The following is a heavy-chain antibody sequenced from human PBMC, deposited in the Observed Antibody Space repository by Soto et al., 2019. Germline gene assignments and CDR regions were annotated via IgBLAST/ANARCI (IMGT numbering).Heavy chain of an antibody. J-gene: IGHJ4*02. CDR1: GGSISSAAYS. CDR3: ARERGGYGLFDS. CDR2: IYPSGMP. D-gene: IGHD5-18*01. V-gene: IGHV4-30-2*01. Sequence: SETLSLTCTVSGGSISSAAYSWSWIRQPPGKGLEWIGYIYPSGMPFYNPSLRSRVTISIDRSIDQFSLNLKSVTAADTAVYYCARERGGYGLFDSWGQGTLVTVSS.